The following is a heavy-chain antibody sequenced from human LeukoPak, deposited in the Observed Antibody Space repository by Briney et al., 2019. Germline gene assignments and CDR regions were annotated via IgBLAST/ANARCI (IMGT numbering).Heavy chain of an antibody. CDR2: IIPIFGTA. D-gene: IGHD4-17*01. V-gene: IGHV1-69*06. Sequence: SVKVSCKASGYTFTGYYMHWVRQAPGQGLEWMGGIIPIFGTANYAQKFQGRVTITADKSTSTAYMELSSLRSEDTAVYYCARDQLATVTNFDYWGQGTLVTVSS. CDR3: ARDQLATVTNFDY. CDR1: GYTFTGYY. J-gene: IGHJ4*02.